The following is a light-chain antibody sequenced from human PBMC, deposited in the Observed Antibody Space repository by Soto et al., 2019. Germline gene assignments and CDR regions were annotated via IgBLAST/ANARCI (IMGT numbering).Light chain of an antibody. CDR1: SSNIGAGYE. CDR3: QSYDSSLSCYV. J-gene: IGLJ1*01. CDR2: ENN. V-gene: IGLV1-40*01. Sequence: QSVLTQPPSVSEAPGQRVTISCTGSSSNIGAGYEAHWYQQVPGTAPKLLIYENNNQPSGVPDRFSGSKSGTSASLAITGLQAEDEAEYYCQSYDSSLSCYVFGTGTKLTVL.